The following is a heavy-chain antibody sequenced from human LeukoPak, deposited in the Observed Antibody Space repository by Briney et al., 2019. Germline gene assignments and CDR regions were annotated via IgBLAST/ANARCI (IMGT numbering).Heavy chain of an antibody. D-gene: IGHD5-24*01. CDR2: IYYSGST. V-gene: IGHV4-39*07. Sequence: SETLSLTCTVSGGSISSSSYYWGWIRQPPGKGLEWIGSIYYSGSTNYNPSLKSRVTISVDTSKNQFSLKLSSVTAADTAVFYCARVLRDGYNKEAFDIWGQGTMVTVSS. J-gene: IGHJ3*02. CDR1: GGSISSSSYY. CDR3: ARVLRDGYNKEAFDI.